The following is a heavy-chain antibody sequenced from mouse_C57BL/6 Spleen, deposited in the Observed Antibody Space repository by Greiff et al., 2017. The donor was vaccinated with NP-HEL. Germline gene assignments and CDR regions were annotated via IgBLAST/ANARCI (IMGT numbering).Heavy chain of an antibody. CDR3: AREDDYDGYAMDY. D-gene: IGHD2-4*01. Sequence: ESGPGLVKPSQSLSLTCSVTGYSITSGYYWNWIRQFPGNKLEWMGYISYDGSNNYNPSLKNRISITRDTSKKQFFLKLNSVTTEDTATYYCAREDDYDGYAMDYWGQGTSVTVSS. J-gene: IGHJ4*01. CDR1: GYSITSGYY. V-gene: IGHV3-6*01. CDR2: ISYDGSN.